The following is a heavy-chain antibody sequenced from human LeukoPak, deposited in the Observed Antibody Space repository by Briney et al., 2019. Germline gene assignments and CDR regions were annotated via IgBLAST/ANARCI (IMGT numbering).Heavy chain of an antibody. J-gene: IGHJ4*02. Sequence: ASVKVSCKASGYTFTGFCIHWVRQAPGQGLEWMGWISVYNGNTNYAQKLQGRVTMTADTSTTTAYMELRSLRSDDTAVYYCARGYCSSATCRHFDYWGQGALVTVSS. D-gene: IGHD2-2*01. CDR3: ARGYCSSATCRHFDY. V-gene: IGHV1-18*04. CDR2: ISVYNGNT. CDR1: GYTFTGFC.